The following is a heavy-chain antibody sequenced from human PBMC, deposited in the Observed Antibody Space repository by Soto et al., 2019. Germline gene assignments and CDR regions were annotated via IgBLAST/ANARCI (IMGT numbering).Heavy chain of an antibody. CDR1: GFTFSSYW. D-gene: IGHD3-3*01. Sequence: GGSLRLSCAASGFTFSSYWMSWVRQAPGKGLEWVANIKQDGSEKYYVDSVKGRFTISRDNAKNSLYLQMNSLRAEDTAVYYCARDPRGPYDFWSGYYNYYFDYWGQGTLVTVSS. J-gene: IGHJ4*02. V-gene: IGHV3-7*01. CDR3: ARDPRGPYDFWSGYYNYYFDY. CDR2: IKQDGSEK.